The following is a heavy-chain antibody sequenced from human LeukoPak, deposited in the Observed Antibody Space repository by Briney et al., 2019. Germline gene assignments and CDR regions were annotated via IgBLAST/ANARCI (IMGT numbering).Heavy chain of an antibody. CDR2: INTNTGNP. CDR3: ARDGPEYFQH. Sequence: EASVKVSCKASGYTFTRYAMNWVRQAPGQGLEWMGWINTNTGNPTYAQGFTGRFVFSLDTSVSTAFLQISSLKAEDTAVYYCARDGPEYFQHWGQGTLVTVSS. V-gene: IGHV7-4-1*02. J-gene: IGHJ1*01. D-gene: IGHD3/OR15-3a*01. CDR1: GYTFTRYA.